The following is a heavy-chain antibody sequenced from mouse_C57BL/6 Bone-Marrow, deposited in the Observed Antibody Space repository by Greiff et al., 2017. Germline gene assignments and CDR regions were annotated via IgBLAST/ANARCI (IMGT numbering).Heavy chain of an antibody. CDR3: ARLYYGNRGYFDV. V-gene: IGHV1-50*01. D-gene: IGHD2-1*01. CDR1: GYTFTSYW. CDR2: IDPSDSYT. J-gene: IGHJ1*03. Sequence: VKLQQPGAELAKPGASVKLSCKASGYTFTSYWMQWVKQRPGQGLEWIGEIDPSDSYTNYNQKFKGKATLTVDTSSSTAYMQLSSLTSEDSAVYYCARLYYGNRGYFDVWGTGTTVTVSS.